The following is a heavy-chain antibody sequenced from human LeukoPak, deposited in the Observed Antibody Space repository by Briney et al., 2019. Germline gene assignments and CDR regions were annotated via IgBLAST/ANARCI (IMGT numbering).Heavy chain of an antibody. J-gene: IGHJ4*02. CDR2: IYYSGST. D-gene: IGHD3-10*01. Sequence: SETLSLTCTVSGGSISSYYWSWIRQPPGQGLEWIGYIYYSGSTNYNPSLKSRVTMSVDTSKNQFSLKLSSVTAADTAVYYCSGKYGSGSYYEDYWGQGTLVTVSS. CDR1: GGSISSYY. V-gene: IGHV4-59*12. CDR3: SGKYGSGSYYEDY.